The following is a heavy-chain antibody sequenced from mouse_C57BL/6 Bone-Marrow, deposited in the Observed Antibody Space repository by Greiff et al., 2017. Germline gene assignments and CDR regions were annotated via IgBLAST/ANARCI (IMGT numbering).Heavy chain of an antibody. CDR3: ARGYYSNDWYFDV. CDR2: IYIGNGYT. CDR1: GYTFTSYG. V-gene: IGHV1-58*01. Sequence: DVQLQESGADLVRPGSSVKMSCKTSGYTFTSYGINWVKQRPGQGLEWIGYIYIGNGYTEYNEKFKGKATLTSDTSSSTAYMQLSSLTSEDSAIXFCARGYYSNDWYFDVWGTGTTVTVSS. J-gene: IGHJ1*03. D-gene: IGHD2-5*01.